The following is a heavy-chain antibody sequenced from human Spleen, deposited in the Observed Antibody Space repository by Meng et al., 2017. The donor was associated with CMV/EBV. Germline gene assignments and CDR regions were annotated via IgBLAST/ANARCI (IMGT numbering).Heavy chain of an antibody. V-gene: IGHV4-30-4*01. CDR2: IYNSGST. CDR3: ARTLYDSSGYYYGY. D-gene: IGHD3-22*01. Sequence: QVRLEGPGPGLVNPSPPLSPPLPVPGGSISSGDYYWSWIRQPPGKGLEWIGYIYNSGSTYYNPSLKSRVTISVDTSKNQFSLKLSSVTAADTAVYYCARTLYDSSGYYYGYWGQGTLVTVSS. J-gene: IGHJ4*02. CDR1: GGSISSGDYY.